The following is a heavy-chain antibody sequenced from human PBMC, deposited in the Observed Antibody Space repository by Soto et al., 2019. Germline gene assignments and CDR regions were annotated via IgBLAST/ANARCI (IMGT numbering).Heavy chain of an antibody. CDR3: ARDGFGELLYTDY. D-gene: IGHD3-10*01. J-gene: IGHJ4*02. CDR2: INPNSGGT. Sequence: ASVKVSCKASGYTFTGYYMHWVRQAPGQGLEWMGWINPNSGGTNYAQKFQGRVTMTRDTPTSTVYMELSSLRSEDTAVYYCARDGFGELLYTDYWGQGTLVTVSS. V-gene: IGHV1-2*02. CDR1: GYTFTGYY.